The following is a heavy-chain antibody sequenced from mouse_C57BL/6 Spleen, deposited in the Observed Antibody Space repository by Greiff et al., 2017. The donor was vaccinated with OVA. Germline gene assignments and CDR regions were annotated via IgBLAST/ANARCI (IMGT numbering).Heavy chain of an antibody. CDR3: ASSSHDYGNSEAIDY. Sequence: QVQLQQSGAELARPGASVKLSCKASGYTFTSYGISWVKQRPGQGLEWIGEIYPRSGNTYYNEKFKGKATLTADKSSSTAYMELRILTSEDSAVYFCASSSHDYGNSEAIDYWGQGTSVTVSS. V-gene: IGHV1-81*01. D-gene: IGHD1-1*01. CDR2: IYPRSGNT. CDR1: GYTFTSYG. J-gene: IGHJ4*01.